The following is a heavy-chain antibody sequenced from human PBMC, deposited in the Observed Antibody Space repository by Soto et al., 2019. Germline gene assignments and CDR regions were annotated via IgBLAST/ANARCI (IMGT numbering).Heavy chain of an antibody. CDR1: GGSISSSNW. V-gene: IGHV4-4*02. J-gene: IGHJ6*02. Sequence: SETLSLTCAVSGGSISSSNWWSWVRQPPGKGLEWIGEIYHSGSTNYNPSLKSRVTISVDKSKNQFSLKLSSVTAADTAVYYCARALLAAHYYDSSGYYYYYGMDVSGQGTTVTVSS. CDR2: IYHSGST. D-gene: IGHD3-22*01. CDR3: ARALLAAHYYDSSGYYYYYGMDV.